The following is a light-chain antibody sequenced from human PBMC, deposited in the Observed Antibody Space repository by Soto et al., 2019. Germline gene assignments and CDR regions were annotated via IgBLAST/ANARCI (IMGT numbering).Light chain of an antibody. V-gene: IGKV1-5*03. J-gene: IGKJ4*01. CDR3: QHYNNYLLT. CDR1: QTISSW. Sequence: DIQMTPSPSTPSASVGDRVIITCRASQTISSWLAWYQQKPGKAPKLLIYKASSLESGVPSRFSGSGSGTEFTLTISSLQPDDFATYYCQHYNNYLLTFGGGTKVDIK. CDR2: KAS.